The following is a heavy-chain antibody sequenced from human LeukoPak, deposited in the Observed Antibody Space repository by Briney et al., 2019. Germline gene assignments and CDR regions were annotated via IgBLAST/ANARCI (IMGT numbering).Heavy chain of an antibody. D-gene: IGHD3-22*01. J-gene: IGHJ3*02. CDR2: ISYDGSNK. Sequence: PGGPLRLSCAASGFTFSSYGMHWVRQAPGKGLEWVAVISYDGSNKYYADSVKGRFTISRDNSKNTLYLQMNSLRAEDTAVYYCAKDSSTGYYYDAFDIWGQGTMVTVSS. CDR3: AKDSSTGYYYDAFDI. V-gene: IGHV3-30*18. CDR1: GFTFSSYG.